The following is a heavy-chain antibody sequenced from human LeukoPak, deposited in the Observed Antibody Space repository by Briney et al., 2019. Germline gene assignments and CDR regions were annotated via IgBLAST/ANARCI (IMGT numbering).Heavy chain of an antibody. J-gene: IGHJ4*02. D-gene: IGHD3-10*01. CDR2: INDGGRT. Sequence: MTSETLSLTCAHYGGPFSGFFWSWIRQPPGKGLEWIGEINDGGRTNYNPSRQSRVTISIDTSKNQFSLKLGSVTAADTAVYYCTRGVLLWFGETYYFDYWGQGTLVTVSS. CDR1: GGPFSGFF. V-gene: IGHV4-34*01. CDR3: TRGVLLWFGETYYFDY.